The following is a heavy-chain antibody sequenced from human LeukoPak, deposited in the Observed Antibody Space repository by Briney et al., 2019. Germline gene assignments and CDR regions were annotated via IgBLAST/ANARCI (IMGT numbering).Heavy chain of an antibody. CDR2: IYYSGST. J-gene: IGHJ3*02. D-gene: IGHD3-22*01. Sequence: SQTLSLTCTVSGGSISSVDYYWSWILQPPGKGLEWIGYIYYSGSTNYNPSLKSRVTISVDTSKNQFSLKLSSVTAADTAVYYCARSINYYDSSGYYPTYSFDIWGQGTMVTASS. CDR1: GGSISSVDYY. CDR3: ARSINYYDSSGYYPTYSFDI. V-gene: IGHV4-61*08.